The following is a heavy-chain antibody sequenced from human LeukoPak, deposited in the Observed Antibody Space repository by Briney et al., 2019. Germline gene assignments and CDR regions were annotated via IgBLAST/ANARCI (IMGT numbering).Heavy chain of an antibody. V-gene: IGHV3-7*01. J-gene: IGHJ4*02. CDR3: ARSFHGY. CDR1: VFTFTDFW. CDR2: IKQDGSEK. Sequence: GGSLRLSCVASVFTFTDFWMSWVRQAPGKGLEWVANIKQDGSEKYYVDSVKGRFTISRDNAKNSVYLQMDSLRDEDTAVYYCARSFHGYWGQGTLVTVSS.